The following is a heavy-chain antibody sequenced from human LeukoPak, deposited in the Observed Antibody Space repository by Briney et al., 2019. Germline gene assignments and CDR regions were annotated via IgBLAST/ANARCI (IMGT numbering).Heavy chain of an antibody. CDR3: ARDWYSSSWYIGTGYYGMDV. CDR2: ISAYNGNT. D-gene: IGHD6-13*01. Sequence: ASVKVSCKASGYTFTSYGISWVRQAPGQGLEWMGWISAYNGNTNYAQKLQGRVTMTTDTSTSTAYMELRSLRSDDTAVYYCARDWYSSSWYIGTGYYGMDVWGQGTTVTVSS. CDR1: GYTFTSYG. J-gene: IGHJ6*02. V-gene: IGHV1-18*01.